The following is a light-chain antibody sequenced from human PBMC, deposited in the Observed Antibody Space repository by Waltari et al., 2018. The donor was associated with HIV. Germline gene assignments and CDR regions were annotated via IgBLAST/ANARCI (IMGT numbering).Light chain of an antibody. V-gene: IGLV1-40*01. J-gene: IGLJ2*01. CDR1: SSHIAAGFD. CDR3: QSYDTSLSGPV. CDR2: GNS. Sequence: QSVLTQPPSVSGAPGQRVTLSCTGTSSHIAAGFDVHWYQQLPGTAPKLLLYGNSNRPSGVPDRFSGSKSGTSASLAITGLQAEDDADYYCQSYDTSLSGPVFGGGTKLTVL.